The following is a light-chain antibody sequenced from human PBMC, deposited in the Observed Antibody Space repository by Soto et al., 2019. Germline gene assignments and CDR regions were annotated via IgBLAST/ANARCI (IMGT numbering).Light chain of an antibody. CDR3: QGYDSASPA. CDR1: QNISVW. Sequence: DIQMTQSPSTLSASVGDGVTITCRARQNISVWLAWYQQRPGKAPKFLIYGASSLATGVPSRYSGSGSGTEFIVTARRLEPDDFAPYYRQGYDSASPAFDQGTKLAIK. V-gene: IGKV1-5*01. CDR2: GAS. J-gene: IGKJ2*01.